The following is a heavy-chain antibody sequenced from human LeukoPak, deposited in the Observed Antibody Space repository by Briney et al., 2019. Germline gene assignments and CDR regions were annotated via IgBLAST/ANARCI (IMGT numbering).Heavy chain of an antibody. CDR3: AKAKVTLPFDY. Sequence: GGSLRLSCAASGFTFSSNAIHWVRQAPGKGLEWVTVISYDGSNKYYADSVKGRFTISRDNSKNTLYLQMNSLRAEDTAVYYCAKAKVTLPFDYWGQGTLVTVSS. J-gene: IGHJ4*02. V-gene: IGHV3-30-3*01. CDR2: ISYDGSNK. CDR1: GFTFSSNA. D-gene: IGHD4-11*01.